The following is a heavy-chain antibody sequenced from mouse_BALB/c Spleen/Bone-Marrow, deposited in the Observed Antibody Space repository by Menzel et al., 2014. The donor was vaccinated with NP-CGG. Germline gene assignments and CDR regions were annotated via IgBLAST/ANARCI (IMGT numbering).Heavy chain of an antibody. Sequence: VQLQQSGGGLVQPGGSLKLSCTASGFDFSRYWMSWVRQAPGKGLQWIGEINPESSTVNYTPSLKDKFIISRDNAKNALYLQVSKVRSEDTALYYCSRLTYYGLTDCWGQGTTVTVSS. CDR1: GFDFSRYW. D-gene: IGHD1-2*01. CDR3: SRLTYYGLTDC. J-gene: IGHJ2*01. V-gene: IGHV4-1*02. CDR2: INPESSTV.